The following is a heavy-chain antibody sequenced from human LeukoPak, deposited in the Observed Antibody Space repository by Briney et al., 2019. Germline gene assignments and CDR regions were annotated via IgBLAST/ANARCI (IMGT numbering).Heavy chain of an antibody. CDR2: IYYSGST. CDR3: AKAVRITMVRGVMVDFDP. J-gene: IGHJ5*02. Sequence: SETLSLTCTVSGGSISSGDYYWSWIRQHPGKGLEWIGYIYYSGSTYYNPSLKSRVTISVDTSKNQFSLKLSSVTAADTAVYYCAKAVRITMVRGVMVDFDPWGQGTLVTVSS. D-gene: IGHD3-10*01. CDR1: GGSISSGDYY. V-gene: IGHV4-31*03.